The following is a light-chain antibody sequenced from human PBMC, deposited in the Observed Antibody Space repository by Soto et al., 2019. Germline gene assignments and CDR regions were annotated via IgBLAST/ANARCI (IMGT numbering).Light chain of an antibody. CDR1: SSDVGGYNY. CDR2: NVS. Sequence: QSALTQPASGYGSPGQSITISCTGTSSDVGGYNYVSWYQQHPGKAPKLMIYNVSNRPSGVSNRFSGSKSGNTASLTISGLQAEDEADYYCSSYTTSSSVFGTGTKVTVL. V-gene: IGLV2-14*01. CDR3: SSYTTSSSV. J-gene: IGLJ1*01.